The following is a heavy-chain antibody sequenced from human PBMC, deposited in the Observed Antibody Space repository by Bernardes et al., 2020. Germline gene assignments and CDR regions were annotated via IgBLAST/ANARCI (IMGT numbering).Heavy chain of an antibody. Sequence: LSLTCAVYGGSFSGYYWSWIRQPPGKGLEWIGEINHSGSTNYNPSLKSRVTISVDTSKNQFSLKLSSVTAADTAVYYCARTSRYCSSTSCYLDYYYYYYMDVWGKGTTVTVSS. J-gene: IGHJ6*03. D-gene: IGHD2-2*01. CDR3: ARTSRYCSSTSCYLDYYYYYYMDV. CDR2: INHSGST. V-gene: IGHV4-34*01. CDR1: GGSFSGYY.